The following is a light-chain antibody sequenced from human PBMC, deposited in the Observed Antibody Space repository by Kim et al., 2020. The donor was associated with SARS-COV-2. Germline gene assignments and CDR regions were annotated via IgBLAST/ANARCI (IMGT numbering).Light chain of an antibody. CDR2: DVS. Sequence: QSVLTQPASVSGSPGQSITISCTGTSSDVGGYNYVSCYQQHPGKAPKLMIYDVSNRPSGVSNRFSGSKSGNTASLTISGLQAEDEADYYCSSYTSSSTWVFGGGTQLTV. CDR3: SSYTSSSTWV. V-gene: IGLV2-14*03. CDR1: SSDVGGYNY. J-gene: IGLJ3*02.